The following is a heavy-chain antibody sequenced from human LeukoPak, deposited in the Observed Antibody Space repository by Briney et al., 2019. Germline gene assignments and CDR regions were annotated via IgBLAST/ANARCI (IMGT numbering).Heavy chain of an antibody. CDR3: AKVGGYSGYDLYY. Sequence: GGSLTLSCAASGFAFSSYAMSWVRQAPGKGLEWVSAISGSGGSTYYADSVKGRFTISRDNSKNTLYLQMNSLRAEDTAVYYCAKVGGYSGYDLYYWGQGTLVTVSS. CDR2: ISGSGGST. CDR1: GFAFSSYA. V-gene: IGHV3-23*01. J-gene: IGHJ4*02. D-gene: IGHD5-12*01.